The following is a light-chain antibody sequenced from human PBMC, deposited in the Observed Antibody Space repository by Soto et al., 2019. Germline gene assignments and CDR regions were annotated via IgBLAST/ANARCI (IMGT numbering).Light chain of an antibody. CDR3: QQYGNSIPIT. J-gene: IGKJ5*01. Sequence: EIVLTQSPGTLSLSPGKRATLSCRASQSISSSYLAWYQQRPGQAPRLLIYGASSRATGIPDRFSGSGSGTEFTLTISRLEPEDFAVYYCQQYGNSIPITFGQGTRLEIK. CDR2: GAS. CDR1: QSISSSY. V-gene: IGKV3-20*01.